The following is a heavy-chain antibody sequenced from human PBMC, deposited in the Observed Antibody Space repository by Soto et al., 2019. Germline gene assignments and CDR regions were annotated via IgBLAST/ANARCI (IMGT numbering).Heavy chain of an antibody. V-gene: IGHV3-33*01. Sequence: QVQLVESGGGVVQPGRSLRLSCAASGFTFSSYGMHWVRQAPGKGLEWVAVIWYDGSNKYYADSVKGRFTISRDNSKNTLYLQMNSLRAEDTAVYYCARSLYSSSWYGSGYFDLWGRGTLVTVSS. CDR2: IWYDGSNK. CDR3: ARSLYSSSWYGSGYFDL. CDR1: GFTFSSYG. J-gene: IGHJ2*01. D-gene: IGHD6-13*01.